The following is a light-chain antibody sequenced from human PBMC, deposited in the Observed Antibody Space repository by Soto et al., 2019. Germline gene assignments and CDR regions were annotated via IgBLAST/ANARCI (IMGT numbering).Light chain of an antibody. CDR3: QQSYSTTIT. CDR1: QSISSY. CDR2: AAS. Sequence: SQMTRSPSSMSASVLDSDTITCRASQSISSYLNWYQQKPGKAPKLLIYAASSLQSGVPSRFSGSGSGTDFTLTISSLQPEDFATYYCQQSYSTTITFGQGTRLEIK. V-gene: IGKV1-39*01. J-gene: IGKJ5*01.